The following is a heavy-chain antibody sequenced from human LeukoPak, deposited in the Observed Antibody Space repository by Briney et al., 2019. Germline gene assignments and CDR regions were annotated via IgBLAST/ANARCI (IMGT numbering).Heavy chain of an antibody. J-gene: IGHJ5*02. D-gene: IGHD2-21*02. V-gene: IGHV4-39*07. CDR3: ARKYCGGDCYPPRVGWFDP. CDR2: IYYSGST. CDR1: GGSISSRSYY. Sequence: SETLSLTCTVSGGSISSRSYYWGWIRQPPGKGLEWIGSIYYSGSTYYNPSLKSRVTISVDTSKDQFSLKVRSVTAADTAVYYCARKYCGGDCYPPRVGWFDPWGQGTLVTVSS.